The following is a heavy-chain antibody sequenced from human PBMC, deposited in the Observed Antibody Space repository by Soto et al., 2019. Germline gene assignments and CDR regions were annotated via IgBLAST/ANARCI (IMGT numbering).Heavy chain of an antibody. V-gene: IGHV3-64*01. D-gene: IGHD1-26*01. CDR2: ISSNGGST. CDR3: ARDTPSGSYSFDY. Sequence: GGSLRLSCAASGFTFSSYAMHWVRQAPGKGLEYVSAISSNGGSTYYANSVKGRFTISRDNSKNTLYLQMGSLRAEDMAVYYCARDTPSGSYSFDYWGQGTLVTVSS. CDR1: GFTFSSYA. J-gene: IGHJ4*02.